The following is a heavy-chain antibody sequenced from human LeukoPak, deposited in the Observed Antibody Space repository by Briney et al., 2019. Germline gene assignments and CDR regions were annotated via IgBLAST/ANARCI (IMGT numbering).Heavy chain of an antibody. V-gene: IGHV3-21*01. J-gene: IGHJ4*02. Sequence: GGSLRLSCAASGFTFSSFWMHWVRQAPGKGLEWVSSISSSSSYIYYADSVKGRFTISRDNAKNSLYLQMNSLRAEDTAVYYCARVKRRDGYAIDYWGQGTLVTVSS. CDR2: ISSSSSYI. CDR1: GFTFSSFW. CDR3: ARVKRRDGYAIDY. D-gene: IGHD5-24*01.